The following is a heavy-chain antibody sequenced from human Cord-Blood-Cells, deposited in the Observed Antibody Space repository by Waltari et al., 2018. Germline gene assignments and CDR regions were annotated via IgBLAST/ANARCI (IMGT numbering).Heavy chain of an antibody. CDR2: ISSSSSTI. J-gene: IGHJ5*02. Sequence: EVQLVESGGGLVQPGGSVRLSCAASAFACCIYSMNWVRQAPGKGLEWVSYISSSSSTIYYADSVKGRFTISRDNAKNSLYLQMNSLRDEDTAVYYCARGRGSDPWGQGTLVTVSS. CDR1: AFACCIYS. V-gene: IGHV3-48*02. D-gene: IGHD1-26*01. CDR3: ARGRGSDP.